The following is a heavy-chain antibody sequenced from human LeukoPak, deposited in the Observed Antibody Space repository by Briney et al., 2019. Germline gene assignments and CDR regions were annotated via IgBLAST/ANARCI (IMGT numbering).Heavy chain of an antibody. Sequence: SETLSLTCAVYGGSFSGYYWSWIRQPPGKGLEWIGEINHSGSTNYNPSLKSRVTISVDTSKNQFSLKLSSVTAADTAVYYCARAWYSSSWYRGVRWFDPWGQGTLVTVSS. D-gene: IGHD6-13*01. CDR1: GGSFSGYY. CDR3: ARAWYSSSWYRGVRWFDP. J-gene: IGHJ5*02. CDR2: INHSGST. V-gene: IGHV4-34*01.